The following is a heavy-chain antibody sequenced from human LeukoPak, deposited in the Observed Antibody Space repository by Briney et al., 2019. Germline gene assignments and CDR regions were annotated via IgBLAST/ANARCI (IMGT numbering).Heavy chain of an antibody. J-gene: IGHJ4*02. V-gene: IGHV3-53*01. Sequence: GGSLRLSCAASGFAVSSNYMSWVRQAPGKGPERVSVIYSGGTTYYADSVKGRFIISRDNSKNTLYLQMNSLRADDTAVYFCAREVPATAMFFDYWGQGTLVTVSS. CDR2: IYSGGTT. D-gene: IGHD2-2*01. CDR3: AREVPATAMFFDY. CDR1: GFAVSSNY.